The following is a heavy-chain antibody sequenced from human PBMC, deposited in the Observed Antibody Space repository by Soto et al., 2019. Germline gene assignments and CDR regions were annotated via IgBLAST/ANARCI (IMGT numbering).Heavy chain of an antibody. CDR3: ASLLSGTPGAYTDYYYYMEV. Sequence: QVQLVQSGAEVKKPGASVKVSCKASGYTFTSYYMHWVRQAPGQGLEWMGIINPSGGSTSYAQKFPGRVTMTRATSTSTVYMELSRLRSEDTAVYYCASLLSGTPGAYTDYYYYMEVWGKGTTVTVSS. CDR2: INPSGGST. J-gene: IGHJ6*03. CDR1: GYTFTSYY. V-gene: IGHV1-46*03. D-gene: IGHD2-2*02.